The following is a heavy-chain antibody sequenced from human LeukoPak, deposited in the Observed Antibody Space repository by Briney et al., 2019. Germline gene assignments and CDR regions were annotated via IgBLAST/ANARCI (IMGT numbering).Heavy chain of an antibody. V-gene: IGHV3-23*01. CDR1: GFTFSDSA. CDR3: AKDIELSI. CDR2: ISSSGGNT. J-gene: IGHJ3*02. Sequence: PGGSLRLSCSASGFTFSDSAMTWVRQVPGKGLEWVSLISSSGGNTYYADSVKGRFTISRDNSKNTLSLQMNSLRVEDTAIYYCAKDIELSIWGLGTMVTVSS. D-gene: IGHD3-16*02.